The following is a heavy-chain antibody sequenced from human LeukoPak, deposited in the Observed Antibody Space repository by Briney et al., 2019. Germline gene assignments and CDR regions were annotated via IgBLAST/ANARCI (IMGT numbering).Heavy chain of an antibody. CDR2: IIPIFGTA. D-gene: IGHD2-2*01. CDR3: AGDIVVVPAASGMDV. V-gene: IGHV1-69*01. J-gene: IGHJ6*04. CDR1: GGTFSSYA. Sequence: GASVKVSCKASGGTFSSYAISWVRQAPGQGLEWMGGIIPIFGTANYAQKFQGRVTITADESTSTAHMELSSLRSEDTAVYYCAGDIVVVPAASGMDVWGKGTTVTVSS.